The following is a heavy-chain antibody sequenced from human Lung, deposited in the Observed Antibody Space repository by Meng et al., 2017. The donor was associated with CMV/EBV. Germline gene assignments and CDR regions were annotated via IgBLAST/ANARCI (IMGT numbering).Heavy chain of an antibody. CDR1: GGSISSSNW. V-gene: IGHV4-4*02. CDR3: ASFPPPGKQWLVTDY. CDR2: IYHSGST. D-gene: IGHD6-19*01. J-gene: IGHJ4*02. Sequence: HVYLDESRPGLLNPSGTLSLTCAVSGGSISSSNWWSWVRQPPGKGLEWIGEIYHSGSTNYNPSLKSRVTISVDKSKNQFSLKLSSVTAADTAVYYCASFPPPGKQWLVTDYWGQGTLVTVSS.